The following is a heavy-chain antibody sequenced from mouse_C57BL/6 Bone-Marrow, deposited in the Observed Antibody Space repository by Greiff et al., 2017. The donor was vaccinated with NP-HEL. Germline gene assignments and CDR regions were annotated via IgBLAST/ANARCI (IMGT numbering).Heavy chain of an antibody. CDR3: AREGFAY. V-gene: IGHV1-52*01. Sequence: QVQLKQPGAELVRPGSSVKLSCKASGYTFTSYWMHWVKQRPMQGLEWIGNIDPSDSETHYNQNFKDKATLTVDKSSSTAYLQLSSLTSEDSAVYYCAREGFAYWGPGTLVTVSA. J-gene: IGHJ3*01. CDR2: IDPSDSET. CDR1: GYTFTSYW.